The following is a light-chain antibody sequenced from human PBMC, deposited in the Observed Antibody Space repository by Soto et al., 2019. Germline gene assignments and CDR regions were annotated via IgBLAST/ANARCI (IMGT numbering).Light chain of an antibody. V-gene: IGLV1-44*01. CDR3: ATWDDSLNAAV. CDR1: TSNIAGNT. J-gene: IGLJ7*01. Sequence: QSALTQPPSLSGTPGQRVTISCSGSTSNIAGNTVHWYQHLPETAPKLLIYIDDQRPSGVPDRFSGSKSGTSASLAISGLQSEDEADDYCATWDDSLNAAVFGGGTKLTVL. CDR2: IDD.